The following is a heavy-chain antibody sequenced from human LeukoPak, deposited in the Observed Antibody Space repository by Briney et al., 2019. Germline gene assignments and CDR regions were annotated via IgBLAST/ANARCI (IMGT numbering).Heavy chain of an antibody. Sequence: PSETLSLTCTVSGGSISYNYWSFIRQPAGKGLEWIGRVYSSGSTNYNPSLKSRVTISVDTSKNQFSLKLSSVTAADTAMYYCARNRYYYGSGNYGVPNWFGPWGQGTLVTVSS. J-gene: IGHJ5*02. D-gene: IGHD3-10*01. CDR1: GGSISYNY. CDR3: ARNRYYYGSGNYGVPNWFGP. CDR2: VYSSGST. V-gene: IGHV4-4*07.